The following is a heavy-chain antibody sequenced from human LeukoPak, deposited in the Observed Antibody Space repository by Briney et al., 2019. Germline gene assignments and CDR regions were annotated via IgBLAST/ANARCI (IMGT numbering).Heavy chain of an antibody. CDR3: ARDSLRSSGWSTISGYFDY. J-gene: IGHJ4*02. CDR2: INPNSGGT. CDR1: GYTFTDYY. D-gene: IGHD6-19*01. Sequence: GASVKVSCKASGYTFTDYYMHWVRQAPGQGLEWMGWINPNSGGTNYAQKFQGRVTMTTDTSISTAYMELSRLRSDDTAVYYCARDSLRSSGWSTISGYFDYWGQGTLVTVSS. V-gene: IGHV1-2*02.